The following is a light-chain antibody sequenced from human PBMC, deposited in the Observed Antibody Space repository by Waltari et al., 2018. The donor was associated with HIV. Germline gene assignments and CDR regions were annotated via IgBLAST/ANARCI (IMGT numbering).Light chain of an antibody. V-gene: IGLV2-14*01. J-gene: IGLJ3*02. CDR2: DVS. CDR3: SSYTSSSTWV. CDR1: SSDVGGFTY. Sequence: QSALTPPASVSGSPGQSITISCTGTSSDVGGFTYVSWYQQHPGKAPKLMIYDVSNRPSGVSNRFSGSKSGNTASLTISGLQAEDEADYYCSSYTSSSTWVFGGGTKLTVL.